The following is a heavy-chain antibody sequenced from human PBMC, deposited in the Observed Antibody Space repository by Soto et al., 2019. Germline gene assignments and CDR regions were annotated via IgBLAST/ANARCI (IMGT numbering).Heavy chain of an antibody. CDR2: IKQDGSEK. CDR3: ARDKARYCSSTSCDEDYGMDV. Sequence: GGSLRLSCAASGFTFSSYWMSWVRQAPGKGLEWVANIKQDGSEKYYVDSVKGRFTIYRDNAKNSLYLQMNSLRAEDTAVYYCARDKARYCSSTSCDEDYGMDVWGQGTTVTVSS. D-gene: IGHD2-2*01. J-gene: IGHJ6*02. V-gene: IGHV3-7*01. CDR1: GFTFSSYW.